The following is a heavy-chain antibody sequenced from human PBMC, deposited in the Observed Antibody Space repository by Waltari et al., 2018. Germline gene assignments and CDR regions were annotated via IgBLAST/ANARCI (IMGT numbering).Heavy chain of an antibody. J-gene: IGHJ6*02. Sequence: EVQLVESGGGLVQPGRSLRLSCAASGFTFDDYAMHWVRQAPGKGLEWVSGISWNSGSRGYADSVEGRFTISRDNAKNSLYLQMNSLRAEDTALYYCAKDRGCSSTSCSRYYYYYYGMDVWGQGTTVTVSS. CDR2: ISWNSGSR. CDR3: AKDRGCSSTSCSRYYYYYYGMDV. CDR1: GFTFDDYA. D-gene: IGHD2-2*01. V-gene: IGHV3-9*01.